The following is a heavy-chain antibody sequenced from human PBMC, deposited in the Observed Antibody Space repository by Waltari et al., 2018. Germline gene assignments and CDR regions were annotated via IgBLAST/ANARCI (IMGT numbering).Heavy chain of an antibody. D-gene: IGHD2-21*01. CDR1: GGTFSSYA. Sequence: QVQLVQSGAEVKKPGSSVKVSCKASGGTFSSYAISWVRQAPGQGLEWMGRIIPIFGTANYAQKLQGRVTMTTDTSTSTAYMELRSLRSDDTAVYYCARDFVVIAFANAFDIWGQGTMVTVSS. V-gene: IGHV1-69*05. CDR3: ARDFVVIAFANAFDI. J-gene: IGHJ3*02. CDR2: IIPIFGTA.